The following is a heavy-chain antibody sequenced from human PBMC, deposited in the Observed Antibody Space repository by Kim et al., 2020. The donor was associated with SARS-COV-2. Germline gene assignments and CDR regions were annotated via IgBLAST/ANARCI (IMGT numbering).Heavy chain of an antibody. Sequence: ASVKVSCKASGYTFTSYDINWVRQATGQGLEWMGWMNPNSGNTGYAQKFQGRVTMTRNTSISTAYMELSSLRSEDTAVYYCARGSSSGWYAPYYYYGMDVWGQGTTVTVSS. CDR3: ARGSSSGWYAPYYYYGMDV. J-gene: IGHJ6*02. CDR2: MNPNSGNT. D-gene: IGHD6-19*01. V-gene: IGHV1-8*01. CDR1: GYTFTSYD.